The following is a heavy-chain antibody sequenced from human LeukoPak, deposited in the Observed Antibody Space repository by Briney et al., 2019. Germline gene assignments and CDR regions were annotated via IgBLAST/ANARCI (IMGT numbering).Heavy chain of an antibody. D-gene: IGHD3-10*01. CDR2: IHAGNGNA. J-gene: IGHJ4*02. CDR1: GYNLTSYS. V-gene: IGHV1-3*01. Sequence: ASVKVSCKASGYNLTSYSIHWVRQAPGQRLEWMGWIHAGNGNAKFSQKFQGRVTITRDTSANTAYMELSSLRSEDTAVYYCARDGDYYSLGSYSFDYWGQGTLVIVSS. CDR3: ARDGDYYSLGSYSFDY.